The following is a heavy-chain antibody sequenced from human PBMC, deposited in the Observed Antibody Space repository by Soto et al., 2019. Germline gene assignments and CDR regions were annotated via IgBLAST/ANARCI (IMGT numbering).Heavy chain of an antibody. Sequence: ASVKVSCKASGYTFTGYYMHWVRQAPGQGLEWMGWINPNSGGTNYAQKFQGRVTMTRDTSISTAYMELSRLRSDDTAVYYCARITIFGVVGFDYWGQGTLVTVSS. CDR3: ARITIFGVVGFDY. D-gene: IGHD3-3*01. V-gene: IGHV1-2*02. J-gene: IGHJ4*02. CDR2: INPNSGGT. CDR1: GYTFTGYY.